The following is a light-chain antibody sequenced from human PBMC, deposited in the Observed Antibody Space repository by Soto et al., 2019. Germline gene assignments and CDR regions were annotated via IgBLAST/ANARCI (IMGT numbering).Light chain of an antibody. CDR3: SSYTSSSTLYVV. J-gene: IGLJ2*01. CDR1: SSDVGGYNY. Sequence: QSALTQPASVSGSPGQSITISCTGTSSDVGGYNYVSWYQQHPGKAPKLMIYDVSNRPSGFSNRFSGSKSDNTASLTISGLQAEDEADYYCSSYTSSSTLYVVFGGGTKVTVL. V-gene: IGLV2-14*01. CDR2: DVS.